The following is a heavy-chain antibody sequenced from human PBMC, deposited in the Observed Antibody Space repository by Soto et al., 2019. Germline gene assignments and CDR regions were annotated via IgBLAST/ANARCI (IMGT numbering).Heavy chain of an antibody. CDR3: AKAVSGWSRVYFDS. CDR1: GITFGSNA. D-gene: IGHD6-19*01. V-gene: IGHV3-23*01. CDR2: TSASGGTT. J-gene: IGHJ4*02. Sequence: EVQLLESGGDLVQPGGSLRLSCAASGITFGSNAMNWVRRAPGKGLKWVSATSASGGTTYYADSVKGRFTISRDNSKNTLYLQMNSLRAEDTATYYCAKAVSGWSRVYFDSWGQGTLVIVSS.